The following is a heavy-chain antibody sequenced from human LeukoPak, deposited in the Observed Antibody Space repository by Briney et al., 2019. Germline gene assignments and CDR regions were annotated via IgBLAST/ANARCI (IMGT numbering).Heavy chain of an antibody. V-gene: IGHV3-7*01. Sequence: GGSLRLSCAASGFTFSSYWMSWVRQAPGKGLEWVANIKQDGSEKYYVDSVKGRFTISRDNAKNSLYLQMNSLRAEDTAVYYCARVFPYCSSTSCYIVKDKYYFDYWGQGTLGTVSS. CDR2: IKQDGSEK. CDR1: GFTFSSYW. D-gene: IGHD2-2*02. J-gene: IGHJ4*01. CDR3: ARVFPYCSSTSCYIVKDKYYFDY.